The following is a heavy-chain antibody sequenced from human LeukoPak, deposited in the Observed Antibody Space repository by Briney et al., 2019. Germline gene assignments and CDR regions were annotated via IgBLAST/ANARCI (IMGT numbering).Heavy chain of an antibody. CDR2: IYHSGNT. D-gene: IGHD3-3*01. CDR3: ARGDDFWSGYPEAY. V-gene: IGHV4-38-2*02. CDR1: GYSISSGYY. Sequence: SETLSLTCTVSGYSISSGYYWGWIRQPPGKGLEWIGSIYHSGNTYYNPSLKSRVTISVDTSKNQFSLKLTSVTAADTAVYYCARGDDFWSGYPEAYWGQGTLVTVSS. J-gene: IGHJ4*02.